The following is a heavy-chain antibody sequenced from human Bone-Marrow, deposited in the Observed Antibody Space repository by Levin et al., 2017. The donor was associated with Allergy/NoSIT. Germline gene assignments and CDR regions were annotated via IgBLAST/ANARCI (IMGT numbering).Heavy chain of an antibody. CDR1: GFTFSTYD. Sequence: GGSLRLSCVASGFTFSTYDMHWVRQAPGKGLEWVAVISHDGSNQDYADSVKGRFTISRDNSRNTQYLQMNSLRAEDTAVYYCARDPQTFYRTSLPESAWGQGTLVIVSS. CDR2: ISHDGSNQ. V-gene: IGHV3-30*19. J-gene: IGHJ5*02. D-gene: IGHD2-8*01. CDR3: ARDPQTFYRTSLPESA.